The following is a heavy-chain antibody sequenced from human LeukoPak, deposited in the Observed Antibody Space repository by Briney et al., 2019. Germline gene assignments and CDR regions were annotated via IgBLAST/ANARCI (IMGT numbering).Heavy chain of an antibody. V-gene: IGHV1-69*13. Sequence: SVKVSCKASGGTFSSYVISWARQAPGQGLEWMGGIIPMFGTANYAEKFQGRVTITADGSTSTAYMELSSLRSEDTAVYYCARGEAWNYYYYMDVWGKGTTVTVSS. CDR1: GGTFSSYV. J-gene: IGHJ6*03. D-gene: IGHD1-1*01. CDR2: IIPMFGTA. CDR3: ARGEAWNYYYYMDV.